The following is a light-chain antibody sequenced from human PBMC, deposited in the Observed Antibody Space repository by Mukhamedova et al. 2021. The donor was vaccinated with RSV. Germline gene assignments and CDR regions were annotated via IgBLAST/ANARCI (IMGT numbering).Light chain of an antibody. Sequence: GVPSRFSGSGSGTDFTLTINSLEAEDAATYYFYQRSSLPRTFGQGTKVEIK. CDR3: YQRSSLPRT. J-gene: IGKJ1*01. V-gene: IGKV6-21*01.